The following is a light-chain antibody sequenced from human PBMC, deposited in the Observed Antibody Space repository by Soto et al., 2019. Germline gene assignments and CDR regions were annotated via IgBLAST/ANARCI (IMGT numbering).Light chain of an antibody. Sequence: IQMTQSPASVPASVGDRVTITCRAGQHISTYLAWYQQTQGEAPKLLISAASSLGSGVLSRFRGSGSGTDFTLPLSRLQPEDFETYYCQQANSFPFTFGGGTKVDIK. J-gene: IGKJ4*01. CDR3: QQANSFPFT. CDR1: QHISTY. CDR2: AAS. V-gene: IGKV1-12*01.